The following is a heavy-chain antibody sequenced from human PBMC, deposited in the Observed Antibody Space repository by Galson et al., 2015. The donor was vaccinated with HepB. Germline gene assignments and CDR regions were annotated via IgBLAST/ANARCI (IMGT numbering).Heavy chain of an antibody. CDR1: GFTFSDYY. Sequence: SLRLSCAASGFTFSDYYMSWIRQAPGKGLEWVSYISSSSSYTNYADSVKGRFTISRDNAKNSLYLQMNSLRAEDTAVYYCASPLWGYYGSGAIPHWGQGTLVTVSS. CDR3: ASPLWGYYGSGAIPH. CDR2: ISSSSSYT. D-gene: IGHD3-10*01. V-gene: IGHV3-11*03. J-gene: IGHJ4*02.